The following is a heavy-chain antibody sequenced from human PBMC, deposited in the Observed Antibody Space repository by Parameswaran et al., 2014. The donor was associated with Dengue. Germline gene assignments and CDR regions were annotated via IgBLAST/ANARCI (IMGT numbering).Heavy chain of an antibody. CDR3: VKGEEVRSGGDAFDI. J-gene: IGHJ3*02. CDR1: GFTFSSYA. Sequence: QAGGSLRLSCSASGFTFSSYAMHWVRQAPGKGLEYVSAISSNGGSTYYADSVKGRFTISRDNSKNTLYLQMSSLRAEDTAVYYCVKGEEVRSGGDAFDIWGQGTMVTVSS. D-gene: IGHD1-26*01. CDR2: ISSNGGST. V-gene: IGHV3-64D*09.